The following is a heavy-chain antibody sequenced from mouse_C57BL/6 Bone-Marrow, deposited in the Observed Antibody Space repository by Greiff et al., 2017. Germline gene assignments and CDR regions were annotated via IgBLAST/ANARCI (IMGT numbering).Heavy chain of an antibody. CDR3: ARPYYYGRAPWFAY. J-gene: IGHJ3*01. Sequence: QVQLQQPGAELVKPGASVKLSCKASGYTFTSYWMQWVKQRPGQGLEWIGEIDPSDSYTNYNQKFKGKATLTVDTSSSTAYMQRSSLTSEDSAVYYCARPYYYGRAPWFAYWGQGTLVTVSA. CDR1: GYTFTSYW. CDR2: IDPSDSYT. V-gene: IGHV1-50*01. D-gene: IGHD1-1*01.